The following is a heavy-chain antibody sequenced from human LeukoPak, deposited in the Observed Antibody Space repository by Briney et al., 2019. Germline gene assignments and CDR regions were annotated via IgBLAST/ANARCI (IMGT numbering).Heavy chain of an antibody. J-gene: IGHJ4*02. V-gene: IGHV3-7*03. CDR1: GFILSDYW. Sequence: GGSLRLSCVVSGFILSDYWMSWVRQAPGKGLEWVANIKRDGSAKHYVDSVKGRFTISRDNAKNSLYLQMNSLRAEDTAIYYCARRYFDYWGQGTLVTVSS. CDR3: ARRYFDY. CDR2: IKRDGSAK.